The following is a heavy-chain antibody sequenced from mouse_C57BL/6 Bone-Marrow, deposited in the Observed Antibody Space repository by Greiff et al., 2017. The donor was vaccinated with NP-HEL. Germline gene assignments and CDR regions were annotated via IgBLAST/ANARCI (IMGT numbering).Heavy chain of an antibody. CDR3: ARNNYYGSSHWYFDV. CDR2: INPNNGGT. V-gene: IGHV1-26*01. Sequence: EVQLQQSGPELVKPGASVKISCKASGYTFTDYYMNWVKQSHGKSLEWIGDINPNNGGTSYNQKFKGKATLTVDKSSSTAYMELRSLTSEDSAVYYCARNNYYGSSHWYFDVWGTGTTVTVSS. D-gene: IGHD1-1*01. J-gene: IGHJ1*03. CDR1: GYTFTDYY.